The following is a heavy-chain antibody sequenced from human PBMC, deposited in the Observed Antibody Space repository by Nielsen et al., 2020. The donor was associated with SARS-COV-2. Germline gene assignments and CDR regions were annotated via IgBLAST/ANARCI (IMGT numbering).Heavy chain of an antibody. CDR1: GGSISSSSYY. CDR3: ARLSYYYDSSGYSLGAVFDI. CDR2: IYYSGST. D-gene: IGHD3-22*01. J-gene: IGHJ3*02. Sequence: SETLSLTCTVSGGSISSSSYYWGWIRQPPGKGLEWIGSIYYSGSTYYNPSLKSRVTISVDTSKNQFSLKLSPVTAADTAVYYCARLSYYYDSSGYSLGAVFDIWGQGTMVTVSS. V-gene: IGHV4-39*07.